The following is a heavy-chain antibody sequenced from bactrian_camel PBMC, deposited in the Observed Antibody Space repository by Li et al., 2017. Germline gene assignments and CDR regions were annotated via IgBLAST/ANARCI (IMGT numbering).Heavy chain of an antibody. V-gene: IGHV3S53*01. CDR1: GSWSERYC. Sequence: VQLVESGGGSAQPGGSLTLSCVASGSWSERYCMGWFRQVPGKEREGVAAIDTDGITRYTDAVKGRFTISRDNAKNTLSLQMNNLKPEDSAMYYCAADPEYSCQFKGVLMYPYRGQGTQVTVS. D-gene: IGHD1*01. CDR3: AADPEYSCQFKGVLMYPY. CDR2: IDTDGIT. J-gene: IGHJ4*01.